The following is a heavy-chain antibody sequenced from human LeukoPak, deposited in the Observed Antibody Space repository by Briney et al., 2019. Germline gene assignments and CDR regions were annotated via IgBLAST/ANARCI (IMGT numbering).Heavy chain of an antibody. Sequence: GRSLRLSCAASGFTFDDYAMHWVRQAPGKGLEWVSGISWNSGSIGYADSVKGRFTISRDNAKNSLYLQMNSLRDEDTALYYCAKALVGSWFDPWGQGTLVTVSS. CDR2: ISWNSGSI. CDR1: GFTFDDYA. V-gene: IGHV3-9*01. D-gene: IGHD6-6*01. CDR3: AKALVGSWFDP. J-gene: IGHJ5*02.